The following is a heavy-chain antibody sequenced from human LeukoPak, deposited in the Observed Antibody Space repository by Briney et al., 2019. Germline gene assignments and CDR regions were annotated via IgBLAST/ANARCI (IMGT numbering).Heavy chain of an antibody. Sequence: GGSLRLSCVAPGFTFSGHETNWVRQAPGKGLEWLSYISTTGSTIYYADSAKGRFTISRDNSKNSLYLQMNSLRAEDTAIYYCARDDVYGDSLPDYWGQGTLVTVSS. CDR1: GFTFSGHE. J-gene: IGHJ4*02. V-gene: IGHV3-48*03. CDR3: ARDDVYGDSLPDY. CDR2: ISTTGSTI. D-gene: IGHD4-17*01.